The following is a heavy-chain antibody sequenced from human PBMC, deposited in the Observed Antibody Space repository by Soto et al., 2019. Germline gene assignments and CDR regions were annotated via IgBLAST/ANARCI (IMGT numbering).Heavy chain of an antibody. CDR3: ARYRLYDILTGFLYNWFDP. Sequence: SETLSLTCAVYGGSFSGYYLSWIRQPPGRGLEWIGEINHSGSTNYNPSLKSRVTISVDTSKNQFSLKLSSVTAADTAMYYCARYRLYDILTGFLYNWFDPWGQGTLVTVSS. CDR2: INHSGST. J-gene: IGHJ5*02. D-gene: IGHD3-9*01. CDR1: GGSFSGYY. V-gene: IGHV4-34*01.